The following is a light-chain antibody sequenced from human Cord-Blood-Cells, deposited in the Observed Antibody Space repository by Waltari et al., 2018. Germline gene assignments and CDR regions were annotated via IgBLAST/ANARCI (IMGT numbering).Light chain of an antibody. J-gene: IGLJ2*01. CDR1: SSDVGGDNY. Sequence: QSALTQPRPVSGSPGQSVTISCTGTSSDVGGDNYVSWYQQHPGKAPKLMIYDVSKRPSGVPDRFSGSKAGNTASLTISGLQAEDEADYYCCSYAGSYTFVVFGGGTKLTVL. CDR3: CSYAGSYTFVV. V-gene: IGLV2-11*01. CDR2: DVS.